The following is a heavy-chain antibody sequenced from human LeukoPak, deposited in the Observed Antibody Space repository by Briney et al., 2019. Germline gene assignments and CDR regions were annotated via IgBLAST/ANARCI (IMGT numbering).Heavy chain of an antibody. J-gene: IGHJ4*02. V-gene: IGHV4-4*07. CDR1: GGSISSYY. Sequence: SETLSLTCTVSGGSISSYYWSWIRQPAGKGLEWIGCIYTSGSTNYNPSLKSRVTMSVDTSKNQFSLKLSSVTAADTAVYYCARELNYDSSGYYFDYWGQGTLVTVSS. CDR2: IYTSGST. D-gene: IGHD3-22*01. CDR3: ARELNYDSSGYYFDY.